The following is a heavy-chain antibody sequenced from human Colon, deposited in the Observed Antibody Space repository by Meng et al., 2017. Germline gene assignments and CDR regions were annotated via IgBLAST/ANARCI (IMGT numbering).Heavy chain of an antibody. CDR3: ARDQRLTSNWGLGWSFDY. Sequence: RAALAEPVLRPAHPVALSADSGSSNRAAWNWIRLSPSRGIEGLRRTYYGSKLYDDYAVSVKSRITIDPDTYKNQFSLQLHSVTPEDTAVYYCARDQRLTSNWGLGWSFDYWGQGTLVTVSS. J-gene: IGHJ4*02. CDR1: ADSGSSNRAA. CDR2: TYYGSKLYD. V-gene: IGHV6-1*01. D-gene: IGHD7-27*01.